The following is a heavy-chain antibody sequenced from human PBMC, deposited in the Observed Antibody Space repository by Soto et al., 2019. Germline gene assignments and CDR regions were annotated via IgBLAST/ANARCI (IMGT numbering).Heavy chain of an antibody. Sequence: PGESLKISCKGSGYSFTIDWIGWVRQMPGKGLEWMGIIYPGDSDTRYSPSFQGQVTISADKSISTAYLQWSSLKASDTAMYYCASHDYYDSSGYYDYWGQGTLVTVSS. CDR3: ASHDYYDSSGYYDY. D-gene: IGHD3-22*01. CDR2: IYPGDSDT. CDR1: GYSFTIDW. J-gene: IGHJ4*02. V-gene: IGHV5-51*01.